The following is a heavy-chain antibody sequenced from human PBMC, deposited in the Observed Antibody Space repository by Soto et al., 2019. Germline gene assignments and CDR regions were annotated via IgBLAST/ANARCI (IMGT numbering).Heavy chain of an antibody. CDR1: GFTFSKFA. V-gene: IGHV3-23*01. J-gene: IGHJ4*02. D-gene: IGHD5-12*01. Sequence: GGSLRLSCAASGFTFSKFAMTWVRQAPGKGLEWVSSIRGRGAPTYYADSAKGRFTISRDNSKNTLYLQMNSLTEEDTAMYYCAKDGSHSGYDLDSCGQGILVTVSS. CDR3: AKDGSHSGYDLDS. CDR2: IRGRGAPT.